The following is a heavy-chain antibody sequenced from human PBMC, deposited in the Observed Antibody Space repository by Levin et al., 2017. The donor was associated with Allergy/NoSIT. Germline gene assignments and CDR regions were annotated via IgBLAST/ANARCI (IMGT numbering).Heavy chain of an antibody. V-gene: IGHV3-33*01. CDR3: SRANRKWDYMETGTNFDY. D-gene: IGHD1-26*01. CDR2: IWYNDNNK. J-gene: IGHJ4*02. CDR1: GFSFSDYN. Sequence: PGGSLRLSCAASGFSFSDYNMHWVRQAPGKGLEWVAVIWYNDNNKFYGDSVMGRFTISRDNSKNTLYLQMNSLRVEDTAVYSCSRANRKWDYMETGTNFDYWGRGTLVTVSS.